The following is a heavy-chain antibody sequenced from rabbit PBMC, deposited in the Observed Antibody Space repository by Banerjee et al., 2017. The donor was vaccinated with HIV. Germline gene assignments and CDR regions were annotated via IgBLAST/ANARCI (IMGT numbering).Heavy chain of an antibody. CDR2: IHVGSSGST. J-gene: IGHJ4*01. D-gene: IGHD2-1*01. Sequence: QEQLEESGGDLVKPEGSLTLTCTASGFSFSSSYWMCWVRQAPGKGLEWIARIHVGSSGSTDYASWAKGRFTISKTSSTTVTLQMTSLTAADTATYFCARDSYSDYGNYDLWGPGTLVTVS. CDR1: GFSFSSSYW. V-gene: IGHV1S45*01. CDR3: ARDSYSDYGNYDL.